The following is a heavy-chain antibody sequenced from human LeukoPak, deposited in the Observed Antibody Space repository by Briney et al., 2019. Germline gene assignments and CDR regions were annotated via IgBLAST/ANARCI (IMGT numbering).Heavy chain of an antibody. Sequence: ASVKVSCKASGYTFTGYYIHWVRQAPGQGLEWMGRISAYNGNTNYAQKLQGRVTMTTDTSTSTAYMELRSLRSDDTAVYYCARDVVRIPPGHFDIWGQGTMVTVSS. D-gene: IGHD2-15*01. CDR1: GYTFTGYY. CDR2: ISAYNGNT. V-gene: IGHV1-18*04. CDR3: ARDVVRIPPGHFDI. J-gene: IGHJ3*02.